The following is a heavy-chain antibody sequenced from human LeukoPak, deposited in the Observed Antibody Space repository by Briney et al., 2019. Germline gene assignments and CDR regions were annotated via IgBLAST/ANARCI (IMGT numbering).Heavy chain of an antibody. J-gene: IGHJ3*02. V-gene: IGHV1-69*13. CDR3: ATDYGDYHDAFDI. CDR1: GGTFSSYA. Sequence: SVKVSCKASGGTFSSYAISWVRQAPGQGLEWMGGIIPIFGTANYARKFQGRVTITADESTSTAYMELSSLRSEDTAVYYCATDYGDYHDAFDIWGQGTTVTVSS. CDR2: IIPIFGTA. D-gene: IGHD4-17*01.